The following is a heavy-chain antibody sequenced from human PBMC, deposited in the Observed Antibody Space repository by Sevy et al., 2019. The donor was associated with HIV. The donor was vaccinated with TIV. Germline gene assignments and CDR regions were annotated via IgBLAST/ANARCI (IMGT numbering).Heavy chain of an antibody. CDR3: ARDLPPSATTVAHFDC. Sequence: GGSLRLSCAASRFSFNGYGMHWVRQAPGKGLEWVAFIRYDGSNKYYADSVKGRFTISRDDSKNTLYLQMNSLRAEDTAVYYCARDLPPSATTVAHFDCWGQGTLVTVSS. V-gene: IGHV3-30*02. D-gene: IGHD4-17*01. J-gene: IGHJ4*02. CDR2: IRYDGSNK. CDR1: RFSFNGYG.